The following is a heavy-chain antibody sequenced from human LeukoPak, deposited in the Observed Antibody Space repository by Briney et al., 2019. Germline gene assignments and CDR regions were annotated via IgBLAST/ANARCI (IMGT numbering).Heavy chain of an antibody. V-gene: IGHV3-33*01. CDR1: GFAFSSYG. CDR2: IWYDGSTK. D-gene: IGHD2-2*02. CDR3: AAYCSSTSCYNFDY. J-gene: IGHJ4*02. Sequence: PGRSLRLSCAASGFAFSSYGMHWVRQAPGKGLEWVAVIWYDGSTKYYADSVKGRFTISRDNSKNTLYLQMNSLRAEDTAVYYCAAYCSSTSCYNFDYWGQGTLVTVSS.